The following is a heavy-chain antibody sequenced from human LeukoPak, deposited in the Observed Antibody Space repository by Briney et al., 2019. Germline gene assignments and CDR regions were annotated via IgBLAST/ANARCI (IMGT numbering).Heavy chain of an antibody. CDR1: GYTFTSYG. D-gene: IGHD6-13*01. V-gene: IGHV1-69*06. J-gene: IGHJ6*03. Sequence: SVKVSCKASGYTFTSYGISWVRQAPGQGLEWMGGIIPIFGTANYAQKFQGRVTITADKSTSTAYMELSSLRSEDTAVYYCARDLAAAEIYYYYYMDVWGKGTTVTVSS. CDR3: ARDLAAAEIYYYYYMDV. CDR2: IIPIFGTA.